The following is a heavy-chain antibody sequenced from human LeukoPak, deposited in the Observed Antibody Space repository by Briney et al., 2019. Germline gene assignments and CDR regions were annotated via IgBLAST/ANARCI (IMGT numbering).Heavy chain of an antibody. J-gene: IGHJ4*02. Sequence: GGSLRLSCAASGFTFSSYGMHWVRQAPGKGLEWVTIISYDGRNKQYADSVKGRFTISRDNSKNTLYLQMNSLRAEDTAVYFCARLNQPYYGSGGFFPFDSWGQGALVTASS. CDR2: ISYDGRNK. CDR3: ARLNQPYYGSGGFFPFDS. V-gene: IGHV3-33*05. D-gene: IGHD3-10*01. CDR1: GFTFSSYG.